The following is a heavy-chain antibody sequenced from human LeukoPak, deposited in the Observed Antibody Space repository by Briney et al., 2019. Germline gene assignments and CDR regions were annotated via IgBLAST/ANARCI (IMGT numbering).Heavy chain of an antibody. CDR3: ARDNRDCSGGSCYYYYGMHV. V-gene: IGHV1-46*01. J-gene: IGHJ6*02. CDR1: GYTFTSYY. CDR2: INPSGGST. Sequence: ASVKVSCKASGYTFTSYYMHWVRQAPGQGLEWMGIINPSGGSTSYAQKFQGRVTMTRDTSTSTVYMELSSLRSEDTAVYYCARDNRDCSGGSCYYYYGMHVWGQGTTVTVSS. D-gene: IGHD2-15*01.